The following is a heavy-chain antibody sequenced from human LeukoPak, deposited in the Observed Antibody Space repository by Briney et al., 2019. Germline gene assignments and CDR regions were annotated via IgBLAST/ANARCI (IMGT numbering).Heavy chain of an antibody. Sequence: GASVKVSCKASGYTFTSYGISWVRQAPGQGLEWMGWISAYNGNTNYAQKLQGRVTMTTDTSTSTAHMELRSLRSDDTAVYYCARRPPYSSGWYGVEAFDIWGQGTMVTVSS. V-gene: IGHV1-18*01. CDR3: ARRPPYSSGWYGVEAFDI. D-gene: IGHD6-19*01. J-gene: IGHJ3*02. CDR2: ISAYNGNT. CDR1: GYTFTSYG.